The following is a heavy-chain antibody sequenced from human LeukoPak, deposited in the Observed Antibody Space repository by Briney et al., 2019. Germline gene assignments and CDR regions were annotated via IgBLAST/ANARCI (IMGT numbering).Heavy chain of an antibody. CDR2: ISGSGGST. Sequence: GGSLRLSCAASGFTFNSYAMSWVRQAPGKGLEWVSAISGSGGSTYYADSVKGRFTISRDNSKYTLYLQMNSLRAEDTAVYYCARRFGYSYGYWDYWGQGTLATVSS. D-gene: IGHD5-18*01. V-gene: IGHV3-23*01. CDR3: ARRFGYSYGYWDY. CDR1: GFTFNSYA. J-gene: IGHJ4*02.